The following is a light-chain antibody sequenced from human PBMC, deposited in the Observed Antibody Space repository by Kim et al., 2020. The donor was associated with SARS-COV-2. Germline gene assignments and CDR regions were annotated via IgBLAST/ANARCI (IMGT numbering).Light chain of an antibody. V-gene: IGKV3-20*01. J-gene: IGKJ4*01. CDR1: QSVSRNY. CDR2: GAS. Sequence: EIVLTQSPGTLSLSPGERAALSCRASQSVSRNYLAWYQQKPGQAPRLLIYGASSRATGIPDRFSGSGSGTDFTLSIIRLEPEDFAVYYCQQYGSSPLTFGGGTKLEI. CDR3: QQYGSSPLT.